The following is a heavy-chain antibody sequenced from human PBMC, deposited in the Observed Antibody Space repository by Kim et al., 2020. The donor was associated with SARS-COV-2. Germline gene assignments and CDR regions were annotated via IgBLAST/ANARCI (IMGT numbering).Heavy chain of an antibody. J-gene: IGHJ4*02. Sequence: SVKGRFTISRDNSKNTLYLQMNILRAEDTAVYYCAKVLGMDYGGNSGFDYWGQGTLVTVSS. V-gene: IGHV3-30*02. D-gene: IGHD4-17*01. CDR3: AKVLGMDYGGNSGFDY.